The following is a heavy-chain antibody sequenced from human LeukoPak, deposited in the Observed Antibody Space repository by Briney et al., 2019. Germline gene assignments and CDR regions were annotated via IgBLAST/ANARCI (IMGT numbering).Heavy chain of an antibody. CDR1: RYTLTELS. CDR2: FDPEDGET. CDR3: ATQMVGSGSRRGPIPTDY. J-gene: IGHJ4*02. D-gene: IGHD3-10*01. Sequence: ASVKVSCEGSRYTLTELSMYWVRQAPGKGRVRMGGFDPEDGETIYAQKFQGRVTMTEDTSTDTAYMELSSLRSEDTAVYYCATQMVGSGSRRGPIPTDYWGQGTLVTVSS. V-gene: IGHV1-24*01.